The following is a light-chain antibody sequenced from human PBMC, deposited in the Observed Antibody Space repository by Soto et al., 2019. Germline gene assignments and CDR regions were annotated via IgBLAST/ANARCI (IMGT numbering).Light chain of an antibody. CDR1: QSVSSY. V-gene: IGKV3-11*01. Sequence: EIVLTQSPATLSLSPGERATLSCRASQSVSSYLAWYQQKPGQAPRLLIYDASNRTTGIPARFSGSGSGTDFTVTISRVEPEDFAVYYFQQRSHWWQFGEGTNVQIK. CDR3: QQRSHWWQ. CDR2: DAS. J-gene: IGKJ1*01.